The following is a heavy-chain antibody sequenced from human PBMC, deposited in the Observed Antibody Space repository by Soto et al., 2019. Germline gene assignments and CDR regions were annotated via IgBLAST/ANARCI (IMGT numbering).Heavy chain of an antibody. V-gene: IGHV2-5*02. CDR3: EHRDSTGTTTYFDS. CDR2: IYWDGES. CDR1: GFSFTTTRMG. Sequence: QITLKEAGPTLVKPTETLTLTCTFSGFSFTTTRMGVGWTRQPPGKALEWLAIIYWDGESRYNPLLRRRLTLTEDTSKNQVVHTMTNMEPKDTATYYCEHRDSTGTTTYFDSWGQGIPVTVAS. J-gene: IGHJ4*02. D-gene: IGHD1-1*01.